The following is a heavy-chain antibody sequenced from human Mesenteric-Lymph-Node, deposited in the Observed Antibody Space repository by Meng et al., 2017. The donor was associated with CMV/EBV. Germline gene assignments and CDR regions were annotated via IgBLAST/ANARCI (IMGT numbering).Heavy chain of an antibody. D-gene: IGHD3-10*01. CDR2: IYYSGST. CDR1: GGSISSSSYY. J-gene: IGHJ5*02. V-gene: IGHV4-39*01. CDR3: ARPHYYGSGSSPWFDP. Sequence: HLQLQESGPGLVKPSDTLSLTCTVSGGSISSSSYYWGWIRQPPGKGLEWIGSIYYSGSTYYNPSLKSRVTISVDTSKNQFSLKLSSVTAADTAVYYCARPHYYGSGSSPWFDPWGQGTLVTVSS.